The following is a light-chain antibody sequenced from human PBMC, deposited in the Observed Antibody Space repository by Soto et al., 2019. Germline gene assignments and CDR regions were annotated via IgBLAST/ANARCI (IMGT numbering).Light chain of an antibody. V-gene: IGLV1-47*01. CDR1: NSNIGSKY. J-gene: IGLJ2*01. CDR3: ASWDASVGGPA. Sequence: QAVVTQPPSASGTPGQRGTISCSGSNSNIGSKYVYWYQQFPGTAPKLLIYRNNQRPSGVPDRYSGSKSGTSASLAISDLRSEDEADYYCASWDASVGGPAFGGGTKLTVL. CDR2: RNN.